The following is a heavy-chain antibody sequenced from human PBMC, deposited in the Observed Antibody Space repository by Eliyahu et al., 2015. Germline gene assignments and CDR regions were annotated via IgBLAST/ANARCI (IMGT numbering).Heavy chain of an antibody. CDR2: INPNSGGT. V-gene: IGHV1-2*02. J-gene: IGHJ6*02. CDR3: ARDLYSSSWYYYYYGMDV. Sequence: QVQLVQSGAEVKKPGASVXVSCKXSGYXFXGXXMHWVRQAPGQGLEXMGWINPNSGGTNYAQKFQGRVTMTRDTSISTAYMELSRLRSDDTAVYYCARDLYSSSWYYYYYGMDVWGQGTTVTVSS. CDR1: GYXFXGXX. D-gene: IGHD6-13*01.